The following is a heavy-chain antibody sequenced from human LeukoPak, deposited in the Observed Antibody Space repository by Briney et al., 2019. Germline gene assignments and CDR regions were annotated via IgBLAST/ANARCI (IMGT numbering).Heavy chain of an antibody. D-gene: IGHD3-3*01. CDR1: GFTFNNYW. CDR2: IKPGGNEK. J-gene: IGHJ3*01. CDR3: ATFRFLGT. Sequence: GGSLRLSCAASGFTFNNYWMTWVRQGPGKGLEWVANIKPGGNEKYYVDSVKGRFTISRDNVKNSLYLQMNSLRAEDTAIYYCATFRFLGTWGQGTMVTVSP. V-gene: IGHV3-7*03.